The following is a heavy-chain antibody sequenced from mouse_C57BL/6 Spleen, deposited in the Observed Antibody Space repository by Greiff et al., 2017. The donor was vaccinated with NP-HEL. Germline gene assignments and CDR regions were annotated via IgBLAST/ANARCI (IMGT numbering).Heavy chain of an antibody. CDR1: GYSITSGYY. Sequence: DVKLQESGPGLVKPSQSLSLTCSVTGYSITSGYYWNWIRQFPGNKLEWMGYISYDGSNNYNPSLKNRISITRDTSKNQFFLKLNSVTTEDTATYYCARVLDCFDYWGQGTTLTVSS. J-gene: IGHJ2*01. CDR3: ARVLDCFDY. V-gene: IGHV3-6*01. CDR2: ISYDGSN. D-gene: IGHD1-1*01.